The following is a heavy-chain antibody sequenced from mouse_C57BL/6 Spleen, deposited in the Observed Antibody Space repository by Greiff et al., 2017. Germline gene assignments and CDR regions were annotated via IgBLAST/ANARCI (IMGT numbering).Heavy chain of an antibody. CDR2: ILPGSGST. Sequence: VQLQQSGAELMKPGASVKLSCKATGYTFTGYWIEWVKQRPGHGLEWIGEILPGSGSTNYNEKFKGKATYTAEKSSNTAYMQLSSLTAEDSAICYCARGGITTAKDWFAYWGQGTLVTVSA. V-gene: IGHV1-9*01. D-gene: IGHD1-1*01. J-gene: IGHJ3*01. CDR1: GYTFTGYW. CDR3: ARGGITTAKDWFAY.